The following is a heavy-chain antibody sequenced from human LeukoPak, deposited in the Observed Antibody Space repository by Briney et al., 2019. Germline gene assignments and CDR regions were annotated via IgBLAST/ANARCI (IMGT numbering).Heavy chain of an antibody. V-gene: IGHV3-30*18. CDR1: GFTFSSYG. J-gene: IGHJ4*02. CDR3: AKETGYSSGWSPDY. Sequence: GRSLRLSCAASGFTFSSYGMHWVRQAPGKGLEWVAVISYDGSNKYYADSVKGRFTISRDNSKNTLYLQMNSLRAEDTAVYYCAKETGYSSGWSPDYWGLGTLVTVSS. CDR2: ISYDGSNK. D-gene: IGHD6-19*01.